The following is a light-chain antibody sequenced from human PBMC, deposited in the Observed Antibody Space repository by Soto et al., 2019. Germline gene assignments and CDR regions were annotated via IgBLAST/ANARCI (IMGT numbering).Light chain of an antibody. Sequence: QPALTQPASVSGSPGQSITMSCTGTNSDVGGYDYVSWYQQHPGKAPKLMIYDVSIRPSGVSDRFSGSKSGNTASLTISGLQTEDEAYYYCSSYTSSTAVIFGGGTKLTVL. CDR3: SSYTSSTAVI. J-gene: IGLJ2*01. CDR2: DVS. CDR1: NSDVGGYDY. V-gene: IGLV2-14*01.